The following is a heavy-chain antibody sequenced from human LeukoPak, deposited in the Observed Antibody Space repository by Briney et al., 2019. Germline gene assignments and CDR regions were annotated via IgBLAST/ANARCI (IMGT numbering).Heavy chain of an antibody. D-gene: IGHD2-21*01. Sequence: ASVKVCCKASGYTFTSYGISWVRQAPGQGLGWMRWISAYNGNTNYAQKLQGRVTMTTDTSTSTAYMELRSLRSDDTAVYYCAKGRGGSCYSDFDYWGQGTLVTVSS. CDR1: GYTFTSYG. CDR3: AKGRGGSCYSDFDY. V-gene: IGHV1-18*01. J-gene: IGHJ4*02. CDR2: ISAYNGNT.